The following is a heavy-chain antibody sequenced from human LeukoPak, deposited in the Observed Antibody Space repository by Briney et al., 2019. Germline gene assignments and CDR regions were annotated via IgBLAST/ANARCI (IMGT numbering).Heavy chain of an antibody. Sequence: ASVKVSCKASGYTFTSYDINWVRQATGQGLEWMGWMNPNSGNTGYAQKFQGRVTMTRNTSISTAYMELSSLRSEDTAVYYCARGEGIWIAVAGTGAFDIWGQGTMVTVSS. CDR3: ARGEGIWIAVAGTGAFDI. CDR2: MNPNSGNT. D-gene: IGHD6-19*01. V-gene: IGHV1-8*01. CDR1: GYTFTSYD. J-gene: IGHJ3*02.